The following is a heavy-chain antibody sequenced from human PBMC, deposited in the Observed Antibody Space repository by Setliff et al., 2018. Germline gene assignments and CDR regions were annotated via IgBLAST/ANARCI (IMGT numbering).Heavy chain of an antibody. CDR1: GFTFSSYA. CDR3: AKNGFGVVALGVNNWFDP. V-gene: IGHV3-23*01. Sequence: PGESLKISCAASGFTFSSYAMSWVRQAPGKGLEWVSAISGSGGSTYYADSVKGRFTISRDNSKNTLYLQMNSLRAEDTAVYYCAKNGFGVVALGVNNWFDPWGQGTLVTSPQ. J-gene: IGHJ5*02. D-gene: IGHD3-10*01. CDR2: ISGSGGST.